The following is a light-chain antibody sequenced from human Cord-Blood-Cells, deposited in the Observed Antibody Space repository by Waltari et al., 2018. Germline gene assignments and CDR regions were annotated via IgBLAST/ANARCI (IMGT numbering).Light chain of an antibody. CDR2: WAS. J-gene: IGKJ2*01. CDR3: QQYYSTPYT. Sequence: DIVMTQSPDSLAVSLGERATINCKSSQSVLYSSNNKNYLAWYQQKPGQPPKLLIYWASTRESGVPERFSGSGSGTDFTLTISSLQAEDVAVYYCQQYYSTPYTFGQGTKREIK. V-gene: IGKV4-1*01. CDR1: QSVLYSSNNKNY.